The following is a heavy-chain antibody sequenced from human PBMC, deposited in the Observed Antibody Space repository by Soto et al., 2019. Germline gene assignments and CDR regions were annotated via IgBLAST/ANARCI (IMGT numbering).Heavy chain of an antibody. D-gene: IGHD1-26*01. V-gene: IGHV4-31*03. Sequence: QVQLQESGPGLVKPSQTLSLTCTVSGASIRSGGYYWSWIRQHPGKGLEWIGYISYSGSTYYNPSLKGRITISVDTSKNLFSLKLSSVTAADTAVYYCGGREMDAFDIWGQGTMVTVSS. CDR1: GASIRSGGYY. CDR3: GGREMDAFDI. J-gene: IGHJ3*02. CDR2: ISYSGST.